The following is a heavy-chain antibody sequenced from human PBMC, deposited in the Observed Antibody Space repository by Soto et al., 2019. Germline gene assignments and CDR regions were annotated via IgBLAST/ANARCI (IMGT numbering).Heavy chain of an antibody. Sequence: QVQLVQSGAEVKKPGASVKVSCKASGYIFTGHYMHWVRQAPGQGLEWMGWINPHSGDTNYAQSFQGWVTMTRDTSFSTAYLEPSRLRSDDTAVYYCARPITMVRGVIIPYFDYWGQGTLVTVSS. CDR2: INPHSGDT. V-gene: IGHV1-2*04. CDR3: ARPITMVRGVIIPYFDY. J-gene: IGHJ4*02. D-gene: IGHD3-10*01. CDR1: GYIFTGHY.